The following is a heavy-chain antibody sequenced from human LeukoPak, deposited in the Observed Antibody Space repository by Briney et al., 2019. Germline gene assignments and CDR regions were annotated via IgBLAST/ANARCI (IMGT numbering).Heavy chain of an antibody. Sequence: GRSLRLSCEASGFTFNVYGMHWVRQAPGKGLEWVAVIWNDGSNKYYGDSVKGRLTISRDNSKSTLYLQMNSLRAEDTAVYYCAKGPGYSSSWNYWGQGTLVTVSS. J-gene: IGHJ4*02. CDR1: GFTFNVYG. V-gene: IGHV3-33*03. CDR3: AKGPGYSSSWNY. D-gene: IGHD6-13*01. CDR2: IWNDGSNK.